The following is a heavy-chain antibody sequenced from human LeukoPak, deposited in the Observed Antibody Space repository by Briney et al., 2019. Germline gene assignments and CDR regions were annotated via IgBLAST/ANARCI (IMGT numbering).Heavy chain of an antibody. Sequence: SETLSLTCTVSGGSISSYYWSWIRQPPGKGLEWIGDIYYSGSTNYNPSLKSRVTISVDTSKNQFSLTLRSVTAADTAVYYCASRWRGSGYSSGWPIDDSFDIWGQGTMVTVSS. CDR1: GGSISSYY. V-gene: IGHV4-59*01. J-gene: IGHJ3*02. CDR3: ASRWRGSGYSSGWPIDDSFDI. CDR2: IYYSGST. D-gene: IGHD6-19*01.